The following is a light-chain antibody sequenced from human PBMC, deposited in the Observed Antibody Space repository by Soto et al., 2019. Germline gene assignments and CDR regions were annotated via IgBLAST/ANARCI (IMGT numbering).Light chain of an antibody. CDR3: QQYGSSGT. CDR2: GAS. CDR1: LTVTNNY. J-gene: IGKJ1*01. V-gene: IGKV3-20*01. Sequence: EIVLTHSPDTLSLSPWERATLSCRASLTVTNNYLAWYQQKPGQAPRLLIYGASNRATGIPDRFSGSGSGTDFTLTISRLEPEDFAVYYCQQYGSSGTFGQGTKVDIK.